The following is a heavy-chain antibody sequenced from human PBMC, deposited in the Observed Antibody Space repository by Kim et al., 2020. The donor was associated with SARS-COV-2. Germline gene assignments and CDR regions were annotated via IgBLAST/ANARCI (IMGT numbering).Heavy chain of an antibody. V-gene: IGHV4-31*03. CDR1: GGSISSGGYY. Sequence: SETLSLTCTVSGGSISSGGYYWSWIRQHPGKGLEWIGYIYYSGSTYYNPSLKSRVTISVDTSKNQFSLKLSSVTAADTAVYYCARVPWKGWNDLSDNWGQGTLVTVSS. CDR3: ARVPWKGWNDLSDN. D-gene: IGHD1-1*01. J-gene: IGHJ4*02. CDR2: IYYSGST.